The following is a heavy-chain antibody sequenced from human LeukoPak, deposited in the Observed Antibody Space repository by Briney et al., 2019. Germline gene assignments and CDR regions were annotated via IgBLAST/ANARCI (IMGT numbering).Heavy chain of an antibody. CDR3: ARDGQDALDI. CDR1: GYTFSSYG. J-gene: IGHJ3*02. V-gene: IGHV1-18*01. CDR2: ISAYNGKT. Sequence: ASVKVSCKASGYTFSSYGISWVRQAPRQGLEWMGWISAYNGKTNYEQKLQGRVTMTTDRSTSTAYMELRSLRSDDTAVYYCARDGQDALDIWGQGTMVTVSS.